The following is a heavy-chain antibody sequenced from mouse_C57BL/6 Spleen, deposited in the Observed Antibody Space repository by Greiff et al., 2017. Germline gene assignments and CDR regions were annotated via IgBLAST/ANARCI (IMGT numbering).Heavy chain of an antibody. CDR2: INPGSGGT. Sequence: VQLQQSGAELVRPGTSVKVSCKASGYAFTHYLIEWVKQRPGQGLEWIGVINPGSGGTNYNEKFKGKATLTADKSSSTAYMQLSSLTSEDSAVYFCARSRSNYDYWGQGTTLTVSS. V-gene: IGHV1-54*01. J-gene: IGHJ2*01. CDR3: ARSRSNYDY. CDR1: GYAFTHYL. D-gene: IGHD2-5*01.